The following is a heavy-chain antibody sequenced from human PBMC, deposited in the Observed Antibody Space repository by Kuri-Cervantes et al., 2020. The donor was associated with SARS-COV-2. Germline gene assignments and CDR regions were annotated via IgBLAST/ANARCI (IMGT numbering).Heavy chain of an antibody. J-gene: IGHJ4*02. CDR1: GYSISSGYY. CDR3: ARGQHSNYALDY. CDR2: IYYSGST. V-gene: IGHV4-38-2*01. Sequence: SQTLSLTCAVSGYSISSGYYWGWIRQPPGTGLEWIGRIYYSGSTYYNPSLKSRVTIIVDTSKNQFSLKLSAVTAADTAVYYWARGQHSNYALDYWGQGTLVTVSS. D-gene: IGHD4-11*01.